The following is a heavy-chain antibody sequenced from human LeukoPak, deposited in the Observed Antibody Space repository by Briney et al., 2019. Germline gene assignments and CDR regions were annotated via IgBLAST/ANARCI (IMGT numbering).Heavy chain of an antibody. Sequence: GASVKVSCKASGGTFSSYAISWVRQAPGQGLEWMGGIIPIFGTANYTQKFQGRVTITADESTSTAYMELSSLRSEDTAVYYCASHSRRTLYYYMDVWGKGTTVTVSS. D-gene: IGHD2/OR15-2a*01. CDR2: IIPIFGTA. V-gene: IGHV1-69*13. CDR3: ASHSRRTLYYYMDV. J-gene: IGHJ6*03. CDR1: GGTFSSYA.